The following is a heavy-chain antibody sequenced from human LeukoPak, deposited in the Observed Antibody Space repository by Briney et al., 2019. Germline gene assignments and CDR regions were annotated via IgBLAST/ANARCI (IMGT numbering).Heavy chain of an antibody. D-gene: IGHD3-10*01. CDR2: IKSKTDGGTT. CDR1: GFTFSNAW. V-gene: IGHV3-15*01. CDR3: TTDRDGPDAFDI. J-gene: IGHJ3*02. Sequence: PGGSLRLSCAASGFTFSNAWMSWVRQAPGKGLEWVGRIKSKTDGGTTDYAAPVKGRFTIARDDSKNTMYLQMNSLKTEDIAVYYCTTDRDGPDAFDIWGQGTMVTVSS.